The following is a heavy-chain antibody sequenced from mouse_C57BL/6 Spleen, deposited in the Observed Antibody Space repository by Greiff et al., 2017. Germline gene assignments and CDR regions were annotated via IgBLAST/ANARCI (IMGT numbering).Heavy chain of an antibody. CDR2: IYPGDGDT. Sequence: VQLQQSGAELVKPGASVKISCKASGYAFSSYWMNWVKQRPGKGLEWIGQIYPGDGDTNYNGKFKGKATLTADKSSSTAYMQLSSLTSEDSAVYFCARGGYYGSPADYYAMDYWGQGTSVTVSS. D-gene: IGHD1-1*01. CDR1: GYAFSSYW. V-gene: IGHV1-80*01. CDR3: ARGGYYGSPADYYAMDY. J-gene: IGHJ4*01.